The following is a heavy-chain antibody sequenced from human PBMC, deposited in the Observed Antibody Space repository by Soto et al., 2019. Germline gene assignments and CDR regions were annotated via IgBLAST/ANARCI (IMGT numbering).Heavy chain of an antibody. CDR1: GGTFNGYS. CDR3: AGGDSSLVLLVGQFYLAP. Sequence: QVQLVQSGAEVKEPGSSVKVSCKASGGTFNGYSISWVRQAPGQGLEWVGGTIPIFTTANYAQKFQGRLTRTADESTSTAYMELSGLRSDDTAIYYGAGGDSSLVLLVGQFYLAPWEKGTLAPVSS. D-gene: IGHD2-15*01. J-gene: IGHJ5*02. V-gene: IGHV1-69*01. CDR2: TIPIFTTA.